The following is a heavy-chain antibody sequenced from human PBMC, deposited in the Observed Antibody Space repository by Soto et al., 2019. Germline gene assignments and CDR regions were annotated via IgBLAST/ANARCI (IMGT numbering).Heavy chain of an antibody. CDR3: ARASGIAAAGDTYSGIDV. J-gene: IGHJ6*02. Sequence: QVQLVQSGAEVKKPGSSVKVSCKASGGTFSSYAISWVRQAPGQGLEWMGGIIPIFGTANYAQKFQGRVTITADESTSTADMDLSSLRSEDTAVYYCARASGIAAAGDTYSGIDVWGQGTRVTVSS. CDR1: GGTFSSYA. D-gene: IGHD6-25*01. CDR2: IIPIFGTA. V-gene: IGHV1-69*01.